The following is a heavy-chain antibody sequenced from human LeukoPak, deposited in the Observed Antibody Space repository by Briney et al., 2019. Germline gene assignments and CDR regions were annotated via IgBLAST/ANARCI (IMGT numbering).Heavy chain of an antibody. Sequence: GASVKVSCKASGYTFTGYYMHWVRQAPGQGLEWMGWISAYNGNTNYAQKLQGRVTMTTDTSTSTAYMELRSLRSDDTAVYYCARDPPYYDFWSGYYKTGNFPNWFDPWGQGTLVTVSS. CDR2: ISAYNGNT. CDR3: ARDPPYYDFWSGYYKTGNFPNWFDP. V-gene: IGHV1-18*04. D-gene: IGHD3-3*01. J-gene: IGHJ5*02. CDR1: GYTFTGYY.